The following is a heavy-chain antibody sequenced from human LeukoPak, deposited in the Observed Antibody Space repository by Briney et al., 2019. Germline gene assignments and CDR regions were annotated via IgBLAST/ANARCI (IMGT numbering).Heavy chain of an antibody. D-gene: IGHD6-6*01. Sequence: PSETLSLTCTVSGGPINTYYWNWIPQPPGKGLERIGFIYYSGNTKYNPYLSSRVTISIDTSRNHFSLRLSSVTPADTAKYYCARERLAARPGHFDYWGRGTLVAVSS. CDR3: ARERLAARPGHFDY. CDR1: GGPINTYY. CDR2: IYYSGNT. J-gene: IGHJ4*02. V-gene: IGHV4-59*01.